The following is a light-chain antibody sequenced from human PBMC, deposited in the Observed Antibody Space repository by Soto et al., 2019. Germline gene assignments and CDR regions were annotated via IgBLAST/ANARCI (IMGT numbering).Light chain of an antibody. CDR1: STDFVSYNR. V-gene: IGLV2-18*01. Sequence: QSALTQPPSVSGSPGQSVTISCTGTSTDFVSYNRVSWYQQPPGTAPKLIIYEASNRPSGVPDRFSGSKSGNTASLTISGLQAADDGDYSWSLYTSENTYVFGTGTKVTVL. J-gene: IGLJ1*01. CDR2: EAS. CDR3: SLYTSENTYV.